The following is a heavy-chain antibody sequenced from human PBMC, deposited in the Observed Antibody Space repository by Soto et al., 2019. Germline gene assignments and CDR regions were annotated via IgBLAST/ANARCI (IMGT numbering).Heavy chain of an antibody. Sequence: QVQLVQSGAEVKKPGSSVKVSCKASGGTFSSYAISWVRQAPGQGLEWMGGIIPIFGTANYAQKFQGRVTITADESSSTAYMELSSLRSEDTAVYYCARDQLELRFGRYYYYGMDVWGQGSTVTVSS. CDR1: GGTFSSYA. CDR3: ARDQLELRFGRYYYYGMDV. V-gene: IGHV1-69*01. D-gene: IGHD1-7*01. CDR2: IIPIFGTA. J-gene: IGHJ6*02.